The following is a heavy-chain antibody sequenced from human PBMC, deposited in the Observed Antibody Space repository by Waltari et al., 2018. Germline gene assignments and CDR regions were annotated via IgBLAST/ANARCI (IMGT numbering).Heavy chain of an antibody. V-gene: IGHV4-4*07. Sequence: QVQLQESGPGLVKPSDTLSLTCAVSGCSISSYYWRCIRQPAGKGLEWIGSIYPSGSTNYNPSLKSRVTMSVDTSKNQFSLKLSSVTAADTAVYYCAGALPDYYYYYMDVWGKGTTVTISS. CDR3: AGALPDYYYYYMDV. J-gene: IGHJ6*03. CDR2: IYPSGST. CDR1: GCSISSYY.